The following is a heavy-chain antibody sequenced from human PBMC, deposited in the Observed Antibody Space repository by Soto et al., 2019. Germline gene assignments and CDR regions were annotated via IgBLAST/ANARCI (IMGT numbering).Heavy chain of an antibody. CDR3: ARSDQVGARVDY. CDR2: ILPIFGTI. Sequence: SVKVSCKASGGTLSSYAISWVRQAPGQGLEWMGGILPIFGTINYAQKFQGRVTMTADESTSTAYMELSSLRSEDTAVYYCARSDQVGARVDYWGQGTLVTVSS. D-gene: IGHD1-26*01. J-gene: IGHJ4*02. V-gene: IGHV1-69*13. CDR1: GGTLSSYA.